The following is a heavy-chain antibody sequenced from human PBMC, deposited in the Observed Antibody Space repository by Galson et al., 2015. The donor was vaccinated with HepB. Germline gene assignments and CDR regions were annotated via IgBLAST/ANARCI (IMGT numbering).Heavy chain of an antibody. CDR3: ARDHVYSSGWYFFDY. D-gene: IGHD6-19*01. Sequence: SETLSLTCTVSGGSMNSYYWSWIRQPPGKGLEWIGYIYNSGNTNYNPPLKSRVTISVDTSKNQFSLKLRSVTAADTAVYYCARDHVYSSGWYFFDYWGQGTLVTVSS. CDR2: IYNSGNT. V-gene: IGHV4-59*01. CDR1: GGSMNSYY. J-gene: IGHJ4*02.